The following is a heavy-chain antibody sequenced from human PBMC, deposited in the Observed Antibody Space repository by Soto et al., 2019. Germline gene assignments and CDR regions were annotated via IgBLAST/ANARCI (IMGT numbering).Heavy chain of an antibody. Sequence: GGSLRLSCAATGFTFSSYAMSWVRQAPGKGLEWVSAISGSGGSTYYADSVKGRFTISRDNSKNTLYLQMNSLRAEDTAVYYCANTRPVAETGYWGQGTLVTVSS. CDR1: GFTFSSYA. V-gene: IGHV3-23*01. CDR2: ISGSGGST. D-gene: IGHD6-19*01. CDR3: ANTRPVAETGY. J-gene: IGHJ4*02.